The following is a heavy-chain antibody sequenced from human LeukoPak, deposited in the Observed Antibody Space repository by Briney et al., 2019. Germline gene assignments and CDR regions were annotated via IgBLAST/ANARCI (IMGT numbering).Heavy chain of an antibody. V-gene: IGHV1-8*01. J-gene: IGHJ6*02. Sequence: ASVKVSCKASGYTFTSYDINWVRQATGQGLEWMGWMNPNSGNTGYAQKFQGRVTMTRNTPISTAYMELSSLRSEDTAVYYCARAPLNDFWSGYLFGYYYYGMDVWGQGTTVTVSS. CDR3: ARAPLNDFWSGYLFGYYYYGMDV. D-gene: IGHD3-3*01. CDR1: GYTFTSYD. CDR2: MNPNSGNT.